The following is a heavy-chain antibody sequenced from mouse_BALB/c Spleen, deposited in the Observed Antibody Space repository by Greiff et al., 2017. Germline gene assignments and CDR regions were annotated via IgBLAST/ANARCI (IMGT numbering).Heavy chain of an antibody. Sequence: EVQLVESGGGLVKPGGSLKLSCAASGFAFSSYDMSWVRQTPEKRLEWVAYISSGGGSTYYPDTVKGRFTISRDNAKNTLYLQMSSLKSEDTAMYYCARRGDYYGNYVDYWGQGTTLTVSS. V-gene: IGHV5-12-1*01. CDR2: ISSGGGST. D-gene: IGHD2-1*01. J-gene: IGHJ2*01. CDR1: GFAFSSYD. CDR3: ARRGDYYGNYVDY.